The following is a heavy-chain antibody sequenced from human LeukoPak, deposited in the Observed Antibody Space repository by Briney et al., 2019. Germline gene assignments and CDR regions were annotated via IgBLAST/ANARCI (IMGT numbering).Heavy chain of an antibody. J-gene: IGHJ4*02. CDR2: ISGSGGST. D-gene: IGHD3-16*01. Sequence: GGSLRVSCAASGFTFSSYAMSWVRQAPGNGLEWVSAISGSGGSTYYADSVKGRFTISRDNSKNTLYLQMNSLRAEDTAVYYCAKDIDYLFDYWGQGTLVTVSS. CDR3: AKDIDYLFDY. V-gene: IGHV3-23*01. CDR1: GFTFSSYA.